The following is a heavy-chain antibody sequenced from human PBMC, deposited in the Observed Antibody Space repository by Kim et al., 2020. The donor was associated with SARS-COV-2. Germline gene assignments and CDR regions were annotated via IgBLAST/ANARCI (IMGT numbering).Heavy chain of an antibody. CDR2: SRNKANSYST. J-gene: IGHJ4*02. CDR3: ARGPWGSYWDY. V-gene: IGHV3-72*01. Sequence: GGSLRLSCAASGFSFSDHFMDWVCQAPGKGLEWVGRSRNKANSYSTSYAASVKGRFTISRDDSKNSLYLQMNSLKAEDTAVYYCARGPWGSYWDYWGQGALVTVSS. CDR1: GFSFSDHF. D-gene: IGHD3-16*01.